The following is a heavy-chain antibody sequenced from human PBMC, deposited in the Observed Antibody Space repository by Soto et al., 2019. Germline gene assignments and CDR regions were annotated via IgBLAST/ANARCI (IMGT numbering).Heavy chain of an antibody. Sequence: GGSLRLSCAASGFTFDDYAMHWVRQAPGKGLEWVSGISWNSGSIGYADSVKGRFTISRDNAKNSLYLQMNSLRAEDTALYYCAKDIQSGMGYYYYGMDVWGQGTTVTVSS. CDR1: GFTFDDYA. CDR3: AKDIQSGMGYYYYGMDV. J-gene: IGHJ6*02. V-gene: IGHV3-9*01. D-gene: IGHD1-26*01. CDR2: ISWNSGSI.